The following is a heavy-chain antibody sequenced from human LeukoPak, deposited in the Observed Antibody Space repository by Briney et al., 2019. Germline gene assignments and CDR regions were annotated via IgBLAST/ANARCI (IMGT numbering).Heavy chain of an antibody. CDR1: GFTFSSYA. V-gene: IGHV3-23*01. CDR2: INGNGAAT. CDR3: ANGLAASGNFLLRDYYYFIDV. J-gene: IGHJ6*03. D-gene: IGHD1-26*01. Sequence: GGSLRLSCAASGFTFSSYAMSWVRQAPGKGLEWVSAINGNGAATYYADSFKGRFLISRDDSKSTVYLRMNKLRVEDSGLYYCANGLAASGNFLLRDYYYFIDVWGKGTTVIVS.